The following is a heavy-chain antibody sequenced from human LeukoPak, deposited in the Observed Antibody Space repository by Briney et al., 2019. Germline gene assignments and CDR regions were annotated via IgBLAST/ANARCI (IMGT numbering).Heavy chain of an antibody. CDR1: GYSFTSCW. V-gene: IGHV5-51*01. J-gene: IGHJ4*02. D-gene: IGHD4-11*01. CDR3: ARPYSSSGGALRGDY. Sequence: GESLKISCTGSGYSFTSCWIVLVRQMPGKGLEWMGIIYPGDSNTKYSPSFQGQVTISVDKSISTAYLQWSSLKASDTAMYYCARPYSSSGGALRGDYWGQGTLLTVSS. CDR2: IYPGDSNT.